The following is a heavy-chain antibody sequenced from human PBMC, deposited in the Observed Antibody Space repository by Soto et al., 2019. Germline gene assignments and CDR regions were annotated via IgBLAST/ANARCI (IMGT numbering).Heavy chain of an antibody. CDR3: ARGALRWSTSWDFDY. V-gene: IGHV4-34*01. D-gene: IGHD4-17*01. Sequence: SETLSLTCAVYGGSFSGYYWTWIRQPPGTGLEWIGEINHSGSTNYNPSLKSRVTISVDTSKNQFSLKLGSVTAADTAVYYCARGALRWSTSWDFDYWGQGTLVTVSS. CDR2: INHSGST. CDR1: GGSFSGYY. J-gene: IGHJ4*02.